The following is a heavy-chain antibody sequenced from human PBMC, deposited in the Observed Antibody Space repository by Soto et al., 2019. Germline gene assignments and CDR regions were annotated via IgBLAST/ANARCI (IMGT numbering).Heavy chain of an antibody. Sequence: SVKVSCKASGGTFSSYAISWVRQAPGQGLEWMGGIIPIFGTANYAQKLQGRVTITADESTSTAYMELSSLRSEDTAVYYCASWASFYDSSGYYNHNFDYWGQGTLVTVSS. CDR2: IIPIFGTA. D-gene: IGHD3-22*01. CDR3: ASWASFYDSSGYYNHNFDY. J-gene: IGHJ4*02. V-gene: IGHV1-69*13. CDR1: GGTFSSYA.